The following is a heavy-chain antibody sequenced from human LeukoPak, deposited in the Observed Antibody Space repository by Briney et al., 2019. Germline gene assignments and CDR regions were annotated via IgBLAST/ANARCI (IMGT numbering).Heavy chain of an antibody. V-gene: IGHV1-69*05. CDR3: ARAGEQIGYYFDY. CDR1: GGTFSSYA. CDR2: IIPIFGTA. Sequence: SVKVSCKASGGTFSSYAISWVRQAPGQGLEWMGGIIPIFGTANYAQKFQGRVAITTDESTSTAYMELSSLRSEDTAVYYCARAGEQIGYYFDYWGQGTLVTVSS. J-gene: IGHJ4*02. D-gene: IGHD4-17*01.